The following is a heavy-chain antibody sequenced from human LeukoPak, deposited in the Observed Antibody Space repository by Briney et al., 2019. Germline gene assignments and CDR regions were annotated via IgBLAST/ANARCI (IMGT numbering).Heavy chain of an antibody. CDR2: IKQDGSEK. Sequence: GGSLRLSCAASGFTFSSYWMSWVRQAPGKGLEWVANIKQDGSEKYYVDSVKGRFTISRDNAKNSLYLQMNSLRAEDTAVYFCAKSRSGSANWALQIFDNWGQGTLVTVSS. J-gene: IGHJ4*02. D-gene: IGHD1-1*01. CDR1: GFTFSSYW. CDR3: AKSRSGSANWALQIFDN. V-gene: IGHV3-7*03.